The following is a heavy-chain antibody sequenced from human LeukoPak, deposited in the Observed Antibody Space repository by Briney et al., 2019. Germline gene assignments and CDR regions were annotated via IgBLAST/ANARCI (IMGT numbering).Heavy chain of an antibody. CDR2: ISYDGSNK. V-gene: IGHV3-30-3*01. D-gene: IGHD2-15*01. J-gene: IGHJ6*04. CDR1: GFTFSSYA. Sequence: GGSLRLSCAASGFTFSSYAMHWVRQAPGKGLEWVAVISYDGSNKYYADSMKGRFTISRDNSKNTLYLQMNSLRAEDTAVYYCAKDEGGGYCSGGSCYFNYGMDVWGKGTTVTVSS. CDR3: AKDEGGGYCSGGSCYFNYGMDV.